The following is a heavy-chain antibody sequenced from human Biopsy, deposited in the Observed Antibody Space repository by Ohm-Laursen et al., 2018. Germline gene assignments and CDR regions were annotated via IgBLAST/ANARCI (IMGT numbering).Heavy chain of an antibody. CDR3: ARDLK. J-gene: IGHJ4*02. CDR2: ISFTGTSS. CDR1: GFVVSGTQ. Sequence: SLRLSCSASGFVVSGTQMSWVRQAPRKGLEWVSYISFTGTSSYYADSVKGRFTISRDNAMNSLYLQMNSLRAEDTGIYYCARDLKWGQGTLVTVSS. V-gene: IGHV3-48*03.